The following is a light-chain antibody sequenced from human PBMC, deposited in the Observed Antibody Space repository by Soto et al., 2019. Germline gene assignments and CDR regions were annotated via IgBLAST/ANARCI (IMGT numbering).Light chain of an antibody. Sequence: QSVLSQPPSASGSPGQSVTISCTGTSSDVGGYNYVSWYQQHPGKAPKLMSYEVSKRPSGVPDRFSGSKSGNTASLTVSGLQAEDDSDYYCSSYAGSNNVVFGGGTKVTVL. CDR2: EVS. CDR1: SSDVGGYNY. CDR3: SSYAGSNNVV. J-gene: IGLJ2*01. V-gene: IGLV2-8*01.